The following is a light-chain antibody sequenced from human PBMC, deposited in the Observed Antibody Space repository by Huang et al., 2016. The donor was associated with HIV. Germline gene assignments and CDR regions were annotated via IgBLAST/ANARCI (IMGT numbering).Light chain of an antibody. CDR1: QDISRG. CDR2: AGS. V-gene: IGKV1-12*01. J-gene: IGKJ1*01. Sequence: DIHMTQSPSSVSASIGDRVTITCRASQDISRGLAWYQQKPGKAPNLLIYAGSTLQSGVPSRFSGTGSGTDFTLTIYSLQPEDASTYYCQQTHSFPWTFGQGTKV. CDR3: QQTHSFPWT.